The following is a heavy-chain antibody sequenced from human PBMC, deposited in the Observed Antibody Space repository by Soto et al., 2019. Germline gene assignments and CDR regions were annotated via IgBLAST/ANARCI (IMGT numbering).Heavy chain of an antibody. V-gene: IGHV6-1*01. CDR2: RYYRSKWYN. Sequence: SQALSLTCAISGDSVSSNSAAWNWIRESPSRGLEWLGRRYYRSKWYNDYTVSVKSRITINPDTSKNQFSLQLNSVTPGDTAVYYSARDRVSYCGRDVWGQGTTVTV. CDR1: GDSVSSNSAA. J-gene: IGHJ6*02. D-gene: IGHD2-21*01. CDR3: ARDRVSYCGRDV.